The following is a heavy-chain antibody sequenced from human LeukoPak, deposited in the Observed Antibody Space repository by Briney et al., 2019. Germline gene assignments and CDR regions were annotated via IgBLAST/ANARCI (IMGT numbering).Heavy chain of an antibody. J-gene: IGHJ3*02. CDR2: FDPEDGET. D-gene: IGHD2-21*01. CDR1: GYTLTELS. V-gene: IGHV1-24*01. CDR3: ALFNGVTWAFDI. Sequence: ASVKVSCKVSGYTLTELSMHWVRQAPGKGLEWMGGFDPEDGETIYAQKFQGRVTMTEDTSTDTAYMELSSLRSDDTAVYYCALFNGVTWAFDIWGQGTMVTVSS.